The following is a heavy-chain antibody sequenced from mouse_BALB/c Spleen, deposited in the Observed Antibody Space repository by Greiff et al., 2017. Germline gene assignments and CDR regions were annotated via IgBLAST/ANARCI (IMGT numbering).Heavy chain of an antibody. Sequence: EVKLMESGGGLVQPKGSLKLSCAASGFTFNTYAMNWVRQAPGKGLEWVARIRSKSNNYATYYADSVKDRFTISRDDSQSMLYLQMNNLKTEDTAMYYCVRHLYGNYEGYFDVWGAGTTVTVSS. CDR3: VRHLYGNYEGYFDV. CDR2: IRSKSNNYAT. V-gene: IGHV10-1*02. D-gene: IGHD2-10*02. CDR1: GFTFNTYA. J-gene: IGHJ1*01.